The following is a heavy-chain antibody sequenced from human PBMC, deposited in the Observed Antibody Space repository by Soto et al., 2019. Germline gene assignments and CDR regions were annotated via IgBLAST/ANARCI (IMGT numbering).Heavy chain of an antibody. D-gene: IGHD5-18*01. V-gene: IGHV1-18*01. Sequence: ASVKVSCKASGGTFSSYAISWVRQAPGQGLEWMGWISAYNGNTQYAQKFRGRVTMTTDTSTTTVYMELTNLRSDDTAVYYCARCIQGDYYYGMDVWGQGTTVTVSS. CDR2: ISAYNGNT. CDR3: ARCIQGDYYYGMDV. J-gene: IGHJ6*02. CDR1: GGTFSSYA.